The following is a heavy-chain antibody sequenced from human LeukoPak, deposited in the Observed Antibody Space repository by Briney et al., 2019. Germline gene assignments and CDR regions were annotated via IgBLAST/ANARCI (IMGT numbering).Heavy chain of an antibody. V-gene: IGHV4-59*08. Sequence: SETLSLTCTVSGGYISSYYWSWLRQPPGKGLEWIGYIYYSGRTNYNPSLKSRVTISVDTSKNQFSLKLSSVTAADTAVYYCARHLFGDSDYWGQGTLVTVSS. CDR3: ARHLFGDSDY. J-gene: IGHJ4*02. CDR1: GGYISSYY. CDR2: IYYSGRT. D-gene: IGHD3-10*01.